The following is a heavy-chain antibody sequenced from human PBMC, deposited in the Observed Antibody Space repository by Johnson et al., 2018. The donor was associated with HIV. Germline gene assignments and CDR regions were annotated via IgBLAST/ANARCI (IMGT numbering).Heavy chain of an antibody. V-gene: IGHV3-15*02. D-gene: IGHD2-8*01. CDR2: IKSKTDGGTT. CDR3: TTVGGIMGTYAFDI. Sequence: VQLVESGGTLVKPGGSLSLSCAASGFTFINAWMTWVRQSPGKGLEWVGRIKSKTDGGTTDYAAPVKGRFTISRDDSKNTLYLQMNSLKTDDTALYYCTTVGGIMGTYAFDIWGQGTMVTVSS. CDR1: GFTFINAW. J-gene: IGHJ3*02.